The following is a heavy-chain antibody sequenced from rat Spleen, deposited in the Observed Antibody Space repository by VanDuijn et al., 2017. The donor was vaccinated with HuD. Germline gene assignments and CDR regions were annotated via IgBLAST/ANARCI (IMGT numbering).Heavy chain of an antibody. Sequence: EVQLVESDGGLVQPGRSLKLSCAASGFTFSDYYMAWVRQAPTKGLEWVATIRFDGSSTYYRDSVKGRFTISRDNAESTLYLQMDSLRSEDTATYYCARHGEDTMGITRDFDYWGQGVMVTVSS. V-gene: IGHV5-29*01. CDR2: IRFDGSST. D-gene: IGHD1-9*01. CDR1: GFTFSDYY. J-gene: IGHJ2*01. CDR3: ARHGEDTMGITRDFDY.